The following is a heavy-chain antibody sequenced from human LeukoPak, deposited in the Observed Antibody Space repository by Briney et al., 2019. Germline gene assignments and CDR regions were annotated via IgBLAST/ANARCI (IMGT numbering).Heavy chain of an antibody. J-gene: IGHJ5*02. CDR2: ISSSGSTI. CDR3: ARDIVVVPLVMGWFDP. Sequence: GGSLRLSCAASGFTFSSYAMSCVRQAPGKGLEWVSYISSSGSTIYYADSVKGRFTISRDNAKNSLYLQMNSLRAEDTAVYYCARDIVVVPLVMGWFDPWGQGTLVTVSS. V-gene: IGHV3-48*04. D-gene: IGHD2-2*01. CDR1: GFTFSSYA.